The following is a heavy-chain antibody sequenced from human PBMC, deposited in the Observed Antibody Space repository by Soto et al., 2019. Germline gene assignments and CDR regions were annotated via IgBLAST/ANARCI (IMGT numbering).Heavy chain of an antibody. CDR1: GFTFSDYY. CDR3: ARASMYDYYDSSGYLYAFDI. CDR2: ISSSSSYT. V-gene: IGHV3-11*05. J-gene: IGHJ3*02. Sequence: GGSLRLSCAASGFTFSDYYMSWIRQAPGKGLEWVSYISSSSSYTNYADSVKGRFTISRDNAKNSLYLQMNSLRAEDTAVYYCARASMYDYYDSSGYLYAFDIWGQGTMVTVSS. D-gene: IGHD3-22*01.